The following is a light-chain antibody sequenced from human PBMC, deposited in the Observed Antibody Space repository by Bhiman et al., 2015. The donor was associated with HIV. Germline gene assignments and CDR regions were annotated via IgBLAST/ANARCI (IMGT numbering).Light chain of an antibody. V-gene: IGLV2-11*01. CDR2: DVS. CDR1: SSDVGGYNY. CDR3: GSYSSSSTLL. J-gene: IGLJ1*01. Sequence: QSALTQPRSVSGSPGQSVTISCTGTSSDVGGYNYVSWYQQHPGKAPKLMIYDVSKRPSGVPDRFSGSKSGNTASLTISGLQAEDEADYYCGSYSSSSTLLFGTGTKVTVL.